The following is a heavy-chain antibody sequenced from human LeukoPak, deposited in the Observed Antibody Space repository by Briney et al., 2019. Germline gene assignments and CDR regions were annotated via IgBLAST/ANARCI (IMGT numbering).Heavy chain of an antibody. D-gene: IGHD2-15*01. CDR1: GGTFSSYA. V-gene: IGHV1-69*05. CDR3: ARDATYCRGSTCSYYGLDV. J-gene: IGHJ6*02. Sequence: ASVKVSCKASGGTFSSYAISWVRQAPGQGLEWMGGIIPIFGTANYVQKFQGRVTITTDESATTAYMELSSLTSEDTAVYYCARDATYCRGSTCSYYGLDVWGQGTTVTVSS. CDR2: IIPIFGTA.